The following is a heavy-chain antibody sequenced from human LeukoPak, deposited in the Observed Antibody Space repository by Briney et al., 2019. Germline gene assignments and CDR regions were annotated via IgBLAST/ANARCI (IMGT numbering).Heavy chain of an antibody. CDR2: INPNSGGT. CDR3: ATSTDGYDSSGYGAFDI. D-gene: IGHD3-22*01. CDR1: GYTFTGYY. Sequence: ASVKVSCKASGYTFTGYYMHWVRQAPGQGLEWMGWINPNSGGTNYAQRFQGRVTMTRDTSISTAYMELSRLRSDDTAVYYCATSTDGYDSSGYGAFDIWGQGTMVTVSS. V-gene: IGHV1-2*02. J-gene: IGHJ3*02.